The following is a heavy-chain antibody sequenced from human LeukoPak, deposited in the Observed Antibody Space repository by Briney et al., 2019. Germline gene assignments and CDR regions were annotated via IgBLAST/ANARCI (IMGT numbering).Heavy chain of an antibody. Sequence: PSETLSLTCTVSGGSISSGGYYWSWIRQPPGKGLEWIGYIYHSGSTYYNPSLRSRVTISVDRSKNQFSLKLSSVTAADTAVYYCSVCGGSCNNWGQGTLVTVSS. CDR3: SVCGGSCNN. V-gene: IGHV4-30-2*01. J-gene: IGHJ4*02. D-gene: IGHD2-15*01. CDR2: IYHSGST. CDR1: GGSISSGGYY.